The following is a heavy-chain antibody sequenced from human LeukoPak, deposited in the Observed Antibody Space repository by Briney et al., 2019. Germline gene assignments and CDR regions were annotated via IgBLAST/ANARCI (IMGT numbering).Heavy chain of an antibody. Sequence: GGSLRLSCAASGFTFSSYSMNWVRQAPGKGLEWVSSISTSSSYIYYADSVKGRFTISRDNAKNSLYLQMNSLRVEDTAVYYCVRDPINIATAANGFDYWGQGTLVTVSS. V-gene: IGHV3-21*01. CDR1: GFTFSSYS. D-gene: IGHD6-13*01. CDR2: ISTSSSYI. J-gene: IGHJ4*02. CDR3: VRDPINIATAANGFDY.